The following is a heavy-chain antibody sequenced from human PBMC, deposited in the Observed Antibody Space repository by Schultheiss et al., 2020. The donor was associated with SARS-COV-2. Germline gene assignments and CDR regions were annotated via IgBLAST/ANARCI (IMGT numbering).Heavy chain of an antibody. Sequence: GGSLRLSCAASGFTFNSYAMSWVRQAPGKGLEWVSAISGSGGSTYYADSVKGRFTISRDNSKNTLYLQMNSLRDEDTAVYYCARDSPFIVGPFDYWGQGTLVTVSS. CDR2: ISGSGGST. J-gene: IGHJ4*02. CDR3: ARDSPFIVGPFDY. CDR1: GFTFNSYA. V-gene: IGHV3-23*01. D-gene: IGHD1-26*01.